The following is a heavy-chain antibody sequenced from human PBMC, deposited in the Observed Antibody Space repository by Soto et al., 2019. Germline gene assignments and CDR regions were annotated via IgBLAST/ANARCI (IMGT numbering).Heavy chain of an antibody. CDR2: ISYDGSNK. V-gene: IGHV3-30*18. D-gene: IGHD3-3*01. J-gene: IGHJ3*02. CDR3: AKLEYDFWSGYPEDDALDI. Sequence: VQLLESGGGLVQPGGSLRLSCAASGFTFSSYGMHWVRQAPGKGLEWVAVISYDGSNKYYADSVKGRFTISRDNSKNTLYLQMNSLRAEDTAVYYCAKLEYDFWSGYPEDDALDIWGQGTMVTVSS. CDR1: GFTFSSYG.